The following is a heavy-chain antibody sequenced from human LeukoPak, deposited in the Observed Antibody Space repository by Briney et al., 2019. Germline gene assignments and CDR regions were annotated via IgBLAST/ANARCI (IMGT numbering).Heavy chain of an antibody. CDR1: GYNFASYW. Sequence: GESLKISCKGSGYNFASYWIGWVRQMPGKGLEWMGIIYPGNSDARYSPSFQGQVTISADKSISTAYLQWSSLKASDTAMYCCARGFYGSSFDIWGQGTMVTVSS. CDR3: ARGFYGSSFDI. D-gene: IGHD6-6*01. V-gene: IGHV5-51*01. CDR2: IYPGNSDA. J-gene: IGHJ3*02.